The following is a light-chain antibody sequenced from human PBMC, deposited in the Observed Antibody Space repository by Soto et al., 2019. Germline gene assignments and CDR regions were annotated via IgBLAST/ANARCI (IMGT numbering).Light chain of an antibody. J-gene: IGLJ2*01. V-gene: IGLV2-8*01. Sequence: QSALTQPPSASGSPGQSVTISCTVTSSDVGGYKYVSWYQQHPGKAPKLMIYEVNKRPSGVPDRFSGSKSGNTASLTVSGLQAEDEADYYCSSAAGSDTRVFGGGTQLTVL. CDR2: EVN. CDR3: SSAAGSDTRV. CDR1: SSDVGGYKY.